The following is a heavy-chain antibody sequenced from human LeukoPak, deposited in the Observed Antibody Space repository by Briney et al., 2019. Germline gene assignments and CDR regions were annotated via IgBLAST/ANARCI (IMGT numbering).Heavy chain of an antibody. CDR1: GFTFSSFA. J-gene: IGHJ4*02. CDR3: ARGKAFDY. V-gene: IGHV3-23*01. CDR2: ISGGGGST. Sequence: GGSLRLSCAASGFTFSSFAMSWVRQAPGKGLEWVSAISGGGGSTYYADSVKGRFTISRDNSKNTLYLQMNSLRVEDTAVYYCARGKAFDYWGQGTLVTVSS.